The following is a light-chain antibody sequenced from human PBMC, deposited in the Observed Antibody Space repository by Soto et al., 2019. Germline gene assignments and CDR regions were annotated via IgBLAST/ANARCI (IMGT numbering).Light chain of an antibody. Sequence: QSALTQPASVSGSPGQSITISCTGTSSDVGAYNYVSWYQQHPGKAPKLMIYEVRNRPSGVSHRFSGSKSDNTASLTISGLQTDDEADYYCSSYTSSRTLVFGTGTKVTVL. CDR1: SSDVGAYNY. V-gene: IGLV2-14*01. CDR2: EVR. CDR3: SSYTSSRTLV. J-gene: IGLJ1*01.